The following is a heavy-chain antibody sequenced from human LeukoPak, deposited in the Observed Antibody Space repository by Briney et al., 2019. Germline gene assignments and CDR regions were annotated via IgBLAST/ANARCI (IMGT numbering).Heavy chain of an antibody. CDR2: INPSGGST. Sequence: ASVKVSCKASGYTFTSYYMHWVRQPPGQGLEWMGIINPSGGSTSYAQKFQGRVTMTRDTSTSTVYMELSSLRSEDTAVYYCARVVMATNYYYGMDVWGQGTTVTVSS. D-gene: IGHD5-24*01. CDR1: GYTFTSYY. J-gene: IGHJ6*02. V-gene: IGHV1-46*01. CDR3: ARVVMATNYYYGMDV.